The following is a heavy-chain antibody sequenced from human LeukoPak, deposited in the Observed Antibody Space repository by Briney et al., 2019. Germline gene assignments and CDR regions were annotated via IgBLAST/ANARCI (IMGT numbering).Heavy chain of an antibody. CDR2: ISGSGLTT. CDR3: ARVIYPSYYSFCGMDV. Sequence: HTGGSLRLSCAASGFTFSSYSMNWVRQAPGKGLEWVSGISGSGLTTHYADSVKGRFTISRDNSKNTLSLQMDSLRAEDTAVYYCARVIYPSYYSFCGMDVWGQGTTVTVSS. CDR1: GFTFSSYS. D-gene: IGHD3-22*01. V-gene: IGHV3-23*01. J-gene: IGHJ6*02.